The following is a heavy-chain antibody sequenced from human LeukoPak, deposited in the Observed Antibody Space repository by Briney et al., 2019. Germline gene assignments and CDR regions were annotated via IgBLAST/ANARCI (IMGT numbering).Heavy chain of an antibody. J-gene: IGHJ4*02. CDR3: AKAPRKTVAGLSGSDF. Sequence: GGSLRLSCAASGFTFSDYHMNWVRQAPGKGLEWVSAITNTGLSTYYADSVKGRFTISRDNSKNTLYVQMNSLRAEDTAVYFCAKAPRKTVAGLSGSDFWGQGTRVTVSS. CDR1: GFTFSDYH. CDR2: ITNTGLST. D-gene: IGHD6-19*01. V-gene: IGHV3-23*01.